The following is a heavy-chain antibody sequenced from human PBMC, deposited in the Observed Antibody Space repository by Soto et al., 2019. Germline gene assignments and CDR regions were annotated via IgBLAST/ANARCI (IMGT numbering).Heavy chain of an antibody. CDR1: GFTFSSYS. CDR2: ISSSSSYI. J-gene: IGHJ4*02. D-gene: IGHD5-12*01. V-gene: IGHV3-21*01. Sequence: GGSLRLSCAASGFTFSSYSMNWVRQAPGKGLEWVSSISSSSSYIYYADSVKGRFTISRDNAKNSLYLQMNSLRAEDTAVYYCARRPVATTPCFDYWGQGTLVTVSS. CDR3: ARRPVATTPCFDY.